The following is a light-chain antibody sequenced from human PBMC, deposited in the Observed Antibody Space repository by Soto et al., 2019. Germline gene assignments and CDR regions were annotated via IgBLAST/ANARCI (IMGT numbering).Light chain of an antibody. CDR3: GTWDSSLRAVV. CDR2: DNN. J-gene: IGLJ2*01. Sequence: QPVLTQPPSVSAAPGQKVTISCSGSGSNIGSNYVSWYQLLPGMAPRPVIYDNNKRPSGIPDRFSGSKSGTSAILGITGLQTGDEADYYCGTWDSSLRAVVFGGGTKLTVL. V-gene: IGLV1-51*01. CDR1: GSNIGSNY.